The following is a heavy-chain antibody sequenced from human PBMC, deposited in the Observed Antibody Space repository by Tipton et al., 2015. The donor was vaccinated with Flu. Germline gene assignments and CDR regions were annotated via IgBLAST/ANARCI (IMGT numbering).Heavy chain of an antibody. V-gene: IGHV3-7*01. Sequence: LSLTCAASGFTYHSYWMTWVRQAPGKGLEWVANIKQDGSEKYYVDSVKGRFTISRDNAKNSLYLQMNSLRGEDTAIYYCVKEVGGPGSYWGQGTLVTVSS. J-gene: IGHJ4*02. D-gene: IGHD6-19*01. CDR3: VKEVGGPGSY. CDR2: IKQDGSEK. CDR1: GFTYHSYW.